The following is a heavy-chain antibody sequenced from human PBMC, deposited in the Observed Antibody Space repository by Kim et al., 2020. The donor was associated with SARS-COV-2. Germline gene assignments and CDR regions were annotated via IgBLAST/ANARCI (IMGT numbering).Heavy chain of an antibody. Sequence: GGSLRLSCAASGFTFSSYGMHWVRQAPGKGLEWVAVISYDGSNKYYADSVKGRFTISRDNYKNTLYLQMNSLRAEDTAVYYCARDLSSLRGADYYDSRPFDYWGQGTLVTVSS. CDR1: GFTFSSYG. V-gene: IGHV3-33*05. CDR2: ISYDGSNK. CDR3: ARDLSSLRGADYYDSRPFDY. D-gene: IGHD3-22*01. J-gene: IGHJ4*02.